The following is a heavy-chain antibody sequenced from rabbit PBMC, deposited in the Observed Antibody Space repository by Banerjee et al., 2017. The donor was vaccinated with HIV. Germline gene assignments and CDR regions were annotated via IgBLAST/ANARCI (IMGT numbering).Heavy chain of an antibody. D-gene: IGHD6-1*01. CDR2: INTSSGNT. V-gene: IGHV1S45*01. J-gene: IGHJ2*01. CDR1: GFSFSNKYV. CDR3: ARSDASYGAYDP. Sequence: QEQLEESGGDLVKPEGSLTLTCTASGFSFSNKYVMCWVRQAPGKGLEWIACINTSSGNTVYATWAKGRFTISKTSSTTVTLQMTSLTVADTATYFCARSDASYGAYDPWGQGTLVTVS.